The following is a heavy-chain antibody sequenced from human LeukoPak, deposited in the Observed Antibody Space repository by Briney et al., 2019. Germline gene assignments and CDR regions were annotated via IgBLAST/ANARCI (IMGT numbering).Heavy chain of an antibody. CDR1: GFTVSSNY. J-gene: IGHJ4*02. V-gene: IGHV3-53*01. CDR2: IYSGGST. CDR3: AREWAPPGIGRYYFDH. D-gene: IGHD6-13*01. Sequence: GGSLRLSCAASGFTVSSNYMSWVRQAPGKGLEWVSVIYSGGSTYYADSVKGRFTISRDNAKNSLYLQMNSLRAEDTAEYFCAREWAPPGIGRYYFDHWGQGTLVTVSS.